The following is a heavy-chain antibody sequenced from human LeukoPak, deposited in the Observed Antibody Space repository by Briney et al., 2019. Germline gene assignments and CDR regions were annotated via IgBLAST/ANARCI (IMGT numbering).Heavy chain of an antibody. Sequence: PSETLSLTCTVSGGSISGFYWNWIRQRPGKGLEWIGYIYYTGTTNYNPANPSLTSRVTISVDTSNNQFSLKLSSVTAADTAVYYCARDPAGGGGFFDYRGQGALVTLSS. V-gene: IGHV4-59*01. D-gene: IGHD3-16*01. J-gene: IGHJ4*02. CDR3: ARDPAGGGGFFDY. CDR2: IYYTGTT. CDR1: GGSISGFY.